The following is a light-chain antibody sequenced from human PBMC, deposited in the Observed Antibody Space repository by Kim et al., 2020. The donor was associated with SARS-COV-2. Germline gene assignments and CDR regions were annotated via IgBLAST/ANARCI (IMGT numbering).Light chain of an antibody. J-gene: IGLJ2*01. Sequence: GRSVTISCTGTSSCIGGYNFVAWYQQHPGKAHKVMIYEVNKRPSGVPDRFSDCKSGNTASLTVSGLQAEDEADYYCSSYAGRQNLVFGGGTQLTVL. CDR2: EVN. CDR1: SSCIGGYNF. V-gene: IGLV2-8*01. CDR3: SSYAGRQNLV.